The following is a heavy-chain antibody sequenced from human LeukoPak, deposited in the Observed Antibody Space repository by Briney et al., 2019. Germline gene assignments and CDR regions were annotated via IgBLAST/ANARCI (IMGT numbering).Heavy chain of an antibody. V-gene: IGHV4-59*12. Sequence: SETLSLTCTVSVGTINTYYWSWIRQPPGKGLEWIGYIYYNGSTKYKPSLKSRVTISVDTSKNQFSLKLSSVTAADTAVYFCARGDYRDYTFYMWGQGTMVTVSS. CDR2: IYYNGST. D-gene: IGHD4-17*01. CDR3: ARGDYRDYTFYM. CDR1: VGTINTYY. J-gene: IGHJ3*02.